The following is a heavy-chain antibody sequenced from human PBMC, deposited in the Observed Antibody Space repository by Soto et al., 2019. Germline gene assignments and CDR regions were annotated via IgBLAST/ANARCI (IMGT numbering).Heavy chain of an antibody. J-gene: IGHJ4*01. Sequence: QVQLQQWGAGLLKPSETLSLKCAVTGGSLSGYYWCWIRQPPGKGLEWIGEVKDGGHTNYSPSLKGRVTISTDTSNNQFSLRLNSVTAADTGVYYCARGQEGVVATHWDHGSLVTVSS. D-gene: IGHD5-12*01. CDR3: ARGQEGVVATH. V-gene: IGHV4-34*01. CDR2: VKDGGHT. CDR1: GGSLSGYY.